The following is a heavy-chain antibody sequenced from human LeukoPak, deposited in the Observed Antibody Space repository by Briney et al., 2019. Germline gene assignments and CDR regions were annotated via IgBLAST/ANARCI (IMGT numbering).Heavy chain of an antibody. D-gene: IGHD5-12*01. V-gene: IGHV1-2*02. J-gene: IGHJ4*02. CDR3: AKNPYEYYFDY. Sequence: GASVKVSCKASGYTFTGYYMHWVRQAPGQGREWMGWINPNSGDTNYAQNFQGRVTMTRDTSIRTAYLELSGLRSDDTAVYYCAKNPYEYYFDYWGQGTLVTVSS. CDR1: GYTFTGYY. CDR2: INPNSGDT.